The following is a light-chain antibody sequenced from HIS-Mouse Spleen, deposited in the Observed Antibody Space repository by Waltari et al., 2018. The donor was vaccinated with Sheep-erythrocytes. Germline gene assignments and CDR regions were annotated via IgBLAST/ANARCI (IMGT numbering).Light chain of an antibody. CDR2: QDS. Sequence: SYELTQPPSVSVSPGHTASITCSGDKLGDKYACWYQQKPGQSPVLDIYQDSKRPSGTPERLSGSNSGNTATLTISGTQAMDEADYYCQAWDSSNVVFGGGTKLTVL. V-gene: IGLV3-1*01. CDR3: QAWDSSNVV. J-gene: IGLJ2*01. CDR1: KLGDKY.